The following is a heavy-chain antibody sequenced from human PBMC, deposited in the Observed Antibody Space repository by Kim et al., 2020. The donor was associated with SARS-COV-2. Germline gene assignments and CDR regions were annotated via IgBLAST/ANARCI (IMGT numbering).Heavy chain of an antibody. CDR2: IYPSDGTT. Sequence: ASVKVSCKASGYSFTSYYMHWVRQAPGQGLEWMGMIYPSDGTTSYAQKFQGRVTMTWDTSTSTVHMELSSQRSDGTAVYYCARSGMDVWGQGTAVTVSS. J-gene: IGHJ6*02. CDR3: ARSGMDV. CDR1: GYSFTSYY. V-gene: IGHV1-46*01.